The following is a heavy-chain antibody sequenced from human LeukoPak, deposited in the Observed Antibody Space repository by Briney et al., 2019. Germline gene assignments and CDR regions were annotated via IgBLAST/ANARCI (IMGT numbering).Heavy chain of an antibody. CDR1: GGSFSGYY. Sequence: SETLSLTCAVYGGSFSGYYWSWIRQPPGKGLEWIGEINHSGSTNYNPSLKSRVTISVDTSKNQFSLKLSSVTAADTAVYYCARDTRGGENFDYWGQGTLVTVSS. CDR2: INHSGST. D-gene: IGHD2-21*01. J-gene: IGHJ4*02. CDR3: ARDTRGGENFDY. V-gene: IGHV4-34*01.